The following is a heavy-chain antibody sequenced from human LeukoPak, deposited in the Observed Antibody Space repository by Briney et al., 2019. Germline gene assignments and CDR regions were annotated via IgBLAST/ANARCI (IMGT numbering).Heavy chain of an antibody. Sequence: SETLSLTCTVSGGSISTYYWSWIRQPPGKGLEWIGYIYYSGSINYNPSLKSRVTISVDTSKNQFSLKLSSVTAADTAVYYCAREWHYDILTGYYYYGMDVWGQGTTVTVSS. CDR1: GGSISTYY. J-gene: IGHJ6*02. D-gene: IGHD3-9*01. CDR2: IYYSGSI. V-gene: IGHV4-59*12. CDR3: AREWHYDILTGYYYYGMDV.